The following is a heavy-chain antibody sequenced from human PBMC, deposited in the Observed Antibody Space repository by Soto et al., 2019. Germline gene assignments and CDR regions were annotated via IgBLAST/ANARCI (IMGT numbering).Heavy chain of an antibody. J-gene: IGHJ1*01. Sequence: EVQLLESGGGLVQPGGSLKLSCAASEFTFSSYAMSWVRQAPGKGLEWVSGISGTGRVTKYAESVKGRFTISRDNPKSTLFLQMNSLRPEDTAVYYCAKDAHYDIATGIEYFHRWGQGTLVTVSS. CDR3: AKDAHYDIATGIEYFHR. V-gene: IGHV3-23*01. D-gene: IGHD3-9*01. CDR1: EFTFSSYA. CDR2: ISGTGRVT.